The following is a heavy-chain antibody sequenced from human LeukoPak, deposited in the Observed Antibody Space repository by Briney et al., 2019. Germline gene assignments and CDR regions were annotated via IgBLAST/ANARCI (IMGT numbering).Heavy chain of an antibody. J-gene: IGHJ4*02. Sequence: PGGSLRLSCAASGFTFSSYGMHWVRQAPGKGLEWVAFIRYDGSNKYYADSVKGRFTISRDNSKNTLYLQMNSLRAEDTAVYYCATEIPYRGSWYSPAYWGQGTLVTVSS. CDR2: IRYDGSNK. V-gene: IGHV3-30*02. D-gene: IGHD6-13*01. CDR3: ATEIPYRGSWYSPAY. CDR1: GFTFSSYG.